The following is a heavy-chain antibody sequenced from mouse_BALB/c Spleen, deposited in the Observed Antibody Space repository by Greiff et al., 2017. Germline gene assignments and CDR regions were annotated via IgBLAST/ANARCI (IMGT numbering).Heavy chain of an antibody. CDR3: ARAGEAY. J-gene: IGHJ3*01. Sequence: EVKVVESGGGLVQPGGSRKLSCAASGFTFSSFGMHWVRQAPEKGLEWVAYISSGSSTIYYADTVKGRFTISRDNPKNTLFLQMTSLRSEDTAMYYCARAGEAYWGQGTLVTVSA. CDR1: GFTFSSFG. D-gene: IGHD3-3*01. V-gene: IGHV5-17*02. CDR2: ISSGSSTI.